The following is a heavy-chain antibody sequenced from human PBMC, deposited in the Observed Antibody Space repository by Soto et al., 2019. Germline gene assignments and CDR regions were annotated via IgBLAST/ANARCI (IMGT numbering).Heavy chain of an antibody. V-gene: IGHV3-23*01. Sequence: PGGSLRLSCAASGFTFSNYGMYWVRQAPGKGLEWVSAISGSTGVTYYADSVKGRFTISRDNSKNTLYLQMNSLRAEDTAVYYCAKTFGDYRNGMDVWGQGTTVTVSS. J-gene: IGHJ6*02. CDR2: ISGSTGVT. CDR3: AKTFGDYRNGMDV. CDR1: GFTFSNYG. D-gene: IGHD4-17*01.